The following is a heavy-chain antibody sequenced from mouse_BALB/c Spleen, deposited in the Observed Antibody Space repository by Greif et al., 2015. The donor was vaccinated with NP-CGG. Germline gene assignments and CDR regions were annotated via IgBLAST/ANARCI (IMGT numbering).Heavy chain of an antibody. CDR3: ASRYYY. CDR2: ILPGSGST. V-gene: IGHV1-9*01. Sequence: QVQLQQSGAELMKPGASVKISCKATGYTFSSYWIEWVKQRPGHGLEWIGEILPGSGSTNYNEKFKGKATFTADTSSNPAYMHLSSLTSEDSAVFYCASRYYYWGQGTLVTVSA. D-gene: IGHD1-1*01. J-gene: IGHJ3*01. CDR1: GYTFSSYW.